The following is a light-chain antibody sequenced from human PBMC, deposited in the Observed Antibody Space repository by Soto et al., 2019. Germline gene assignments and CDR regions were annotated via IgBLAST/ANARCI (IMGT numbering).Light chain of an antibody. Sequence: EIVLTQSPGTLSLSPGEKATLSCRASQSVSSSYLAWYQQKPGQAPRLLIYGASSKATGIPDRFSCSGYRTDFTLSISRLETEDITVYSCKQYGSSPRTFGTGTKMEIK. CDR2: GAS. J-gene: IGKJ1*01. V-gene: IGKV3-20*01. CDR1: QSVSSSY. CDR3: KQYGSSPRT.